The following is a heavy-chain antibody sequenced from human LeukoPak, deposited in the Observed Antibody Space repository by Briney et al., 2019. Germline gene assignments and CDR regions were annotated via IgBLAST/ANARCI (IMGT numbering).Heavy chain of an antibody. CDR2: IKQGGSET. D-gene: IGHD3-10*01. Sequence: GGSLRLSCVASGFALSSYWMTWVRQAPGKGLEWVANIKQGGSETNYVDSVRGRFTISRDNAKNSLYLQMNSLRADDTAVYFCTRGIGSGIPLGFWGQGTLVTVSS. J-gene: IGHJ4*02. CDR3: TRGIGSGIPLGF. V-gene: IGHV3-7*01. CDR1: GFALSSYW.